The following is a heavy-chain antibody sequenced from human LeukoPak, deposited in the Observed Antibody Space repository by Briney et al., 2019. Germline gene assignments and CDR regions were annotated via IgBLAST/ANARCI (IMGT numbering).Heavy chain of an antibody. V-gene: IGHV4-34*01. CDR3: ARLTSGYSYGFRYYYYMDV. J-gene: IGHJ6*03. D-gene: IGHD5-18*01. CDR2: INHSGST. CDR1: GGSFSGYY. Sequence: SETLSLTCAVYGGSFSGYYWSWIRQPPGKGLEWIGEINHSGSTNYNPSLKSRVAISVDTSKNQFSLKLSSVTAADTAVYYCARLTSGYSYGFRYYYYMDVWGKGTTVTISS.